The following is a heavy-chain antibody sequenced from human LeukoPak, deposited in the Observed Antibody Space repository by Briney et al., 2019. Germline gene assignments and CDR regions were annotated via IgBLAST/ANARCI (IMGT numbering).Heavy chain of an antibody. CDR3: ACEGPSSDGYDWYFDL. CDR2: IGTGGDT. J-gene: IGHJ2*01. D-gene: IGHD6-19*01. V-gene: IGHV3-13*01. CDR1: GFTFSNSD. Sequence: GGSLRLSCAASGFTFSNSDMHWVRQAPGKGLEWVSAIGTGGDTYYPGYVQDRFTISRENAKHSLYLQMNSLSAGDTAVYYCACEGPSSDGYDWYFDLWGGGTLVTVSS.